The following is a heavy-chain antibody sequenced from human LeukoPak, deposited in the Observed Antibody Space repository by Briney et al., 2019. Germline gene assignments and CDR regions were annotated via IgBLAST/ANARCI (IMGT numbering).Heavy chain of an antibody. J-gene: IGHJ4*01. CDR3: ARRYYGDYLDFFDY. Sequence: GESLKISCKASGYSFATLWLAWVRQMPRKGLEWIGIIYPGDSDTRYSPPFEGQVTVSADKSITTAYLQWSSLNASDTAMYYCARRYYGDYLDFFDYWGQGTLVTVSS. D-gene: IGHD4-17*01. CDR1: GYSFATLW. CDR2: IYPGDSDT. V-gene: IGHV5-51*01.